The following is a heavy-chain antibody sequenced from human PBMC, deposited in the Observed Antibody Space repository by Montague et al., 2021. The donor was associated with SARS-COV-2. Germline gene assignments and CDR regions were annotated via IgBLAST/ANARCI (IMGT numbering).Heavy chain of an antibody. CDR3: ARSYGTTVVTRAFDY. CDR2: IDWDDDK. D-gene: IGHD4-23*01. V-gene: IGHV2-70*01. J-gene: IGHJ4*02. CDR1: GFSLSTSGMC. Sequence: PALVKPTQTLTLTCTFSGFSLSTSGMCVSWIRQPPGKALEWLTLIDWDDDKYYSTSLKTRLTISKDTSKNQVVLTMTNMDPVVTATYYCARSYGTTVVTRAFDYWGQGTLATVSS.